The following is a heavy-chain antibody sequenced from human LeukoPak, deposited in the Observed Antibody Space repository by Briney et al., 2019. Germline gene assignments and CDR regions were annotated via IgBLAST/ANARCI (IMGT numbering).Heavy chain of an antibody. CDR2: ISYDGSNK. CDR3: ARAFYESLGELLSWGFDY. Sequence: GGSLRPSCAASGFTFSSYAMHWVRQAPGKGLEWVAVISYDGSNKYYADSVKGRFTISRDNSKNTLYLQMNSLRAEDTAVYYCARAFYESLGELLSWGFDYWGQGTLVTVSS. D-gene: IGHD3-16*01. V-gene: IGHV3-30-3*01. J-gene: IGHJ4*02. CDR1: GFTFSSYA.